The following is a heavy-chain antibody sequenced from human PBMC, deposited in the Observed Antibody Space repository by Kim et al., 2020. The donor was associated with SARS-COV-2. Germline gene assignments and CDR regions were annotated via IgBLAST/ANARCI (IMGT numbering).Heavy chain of an antibody. V-gene: IGHV1-46*01. J-gene: IGHJ4*02. D-gene: IGHD2-21*01. CDR3: ARGPSVDVGVVIAPFDY. Sequence: FQGRVTMTRDTSTSTVYMELSSLRSEDTAVYYCARGPSVDVGVVIAPFDYWGQGTLVTVSS.